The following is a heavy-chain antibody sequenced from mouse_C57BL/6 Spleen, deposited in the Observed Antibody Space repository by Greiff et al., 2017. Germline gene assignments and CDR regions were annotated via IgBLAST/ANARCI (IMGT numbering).Heavy chain of an antibody. CDR2: IRNKANGYTT. J-gene: IGHJ1*03. Sequence: EVQLQQSGGGLVQPGGSLSLSCAASGFTFTDYYMSWVRQPPGKALEWLGFIRNKANGYTTEYSASVKGRFTISRDNSQSILYLQMNALRAEDSATYYCARCYDYDEGYFDVWGTGTTVTVSS. D-gene: IGHD2-4*01. V-gene: IGHV7-3*01. CDR1: GFTFTDYY. CDR3: ARCYDYDEGYFDV.